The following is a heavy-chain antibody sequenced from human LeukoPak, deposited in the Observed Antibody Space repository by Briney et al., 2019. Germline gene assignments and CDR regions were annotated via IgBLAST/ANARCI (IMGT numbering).Heavy chain of an antibody. CDR2: ISYDGSNK. Sequence: PGGSLRLSCAASGFTFSSYAMHWVRQAPGKGLEWVGVISYDGSNKYYADSVKGRFTFSRDNSKNTLYLQMNSRRAEDTAVYYCASPMVRGVIKVGPYGYWGQGTLVTVSS. D-gene: IGHD3-10*01. J-gene: IGHJ4*02. V-gene: IGHV3-30*04. CDR3: ASPMVRGVIKVGPYGY. CDR1: GFTFSSYA.